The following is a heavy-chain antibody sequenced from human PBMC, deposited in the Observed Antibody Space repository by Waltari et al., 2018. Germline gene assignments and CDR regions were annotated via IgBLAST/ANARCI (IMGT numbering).Heavy chain of an antibody. Sequence: QVQLVQSGAEVKKPGSSVKVSCKASGGTFSSYAISWVRQAPGQGLEWMGRIIPSFGTANYAQKCQGRVTITADKSTSTAYIELSSLRSEDTAVYYCATKVGGGRFDYWGQGTLVTVSS. CDR3: ATKVGGGRFDY. V-gene: IGHV1-69*13. CDR2: IIPSFGTA. J-gene: IGHJ4*02. D-gene: IGHD2-2*01. CDR1: GGTFSSYA.